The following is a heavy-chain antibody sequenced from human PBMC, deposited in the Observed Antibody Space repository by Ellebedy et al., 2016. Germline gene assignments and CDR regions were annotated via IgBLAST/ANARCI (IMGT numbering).Heavy chain of an antibody. V-gene: IGHV6-1*01. CDR2: TYYRSKWYN. CDR3: ARERLSGYGGNSCYFDS. CDR1: GDSVSSNSAA. Sequence: SETLSLTXAISGDSVSSNSAAWNWIRQSPSRGLEWLGRTYYRSKWYNHYAVSVKSRITINPDTSKNQFSLHLTSMTPEDTAVYYCARERLSGYGGNSCYFDSWGQGTLVTVSS. J-gene: IGHJ4*02. D-gene: IGHD4-23*01.